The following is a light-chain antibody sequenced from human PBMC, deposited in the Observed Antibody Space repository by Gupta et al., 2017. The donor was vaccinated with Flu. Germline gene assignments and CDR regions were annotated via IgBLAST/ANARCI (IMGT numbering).Light chain of an antibody. CDR2: RAS. CDR1: ESVGTD. CDR3: QQVDKLPNT. V-gene: IGKV3-15*01. J-gene: IGKJ1*01. Sequence: EIVMTQSPVTLSLSPGERATLSCRTSESVGTDLVWYQQEPGQPPRLLMSRASTRATDIPGRFSGSGSGTEFTLTISSLQPEDFAVYYCQQVDKLPNTFGQGTKVEIK.